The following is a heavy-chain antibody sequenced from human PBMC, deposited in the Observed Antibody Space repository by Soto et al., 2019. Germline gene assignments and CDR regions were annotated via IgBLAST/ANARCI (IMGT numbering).Heavy chain of an antibody. CDR2: IRSKAYGGTT. CDR1: GFTFGDYA. CDR3: VRATYFSDSSGYTRCLDY. J-gene: IGHJ4*02. Sequence: PGGSLRLSCTASGFTFGDYAMSWVRQAPGKGLEWVGFIRSKAYGGTTEYAASVKGRFTTSRDESKNSAYLQMNSLKTEDTAVYYCVRATYFSDSSGYTRCLDYWGQGTLVTVSS. D-gene: IGHD3-22*01. V-gene: IGHV3-49*04.